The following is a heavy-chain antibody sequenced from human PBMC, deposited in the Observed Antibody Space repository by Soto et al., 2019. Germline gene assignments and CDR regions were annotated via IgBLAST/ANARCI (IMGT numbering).Heavy chain of an antibody. CDR3: ARGLRVYSSNFDY. V-gene: IGHV3-23*01. CDR2: ISGSGGST. J-gene: IGHJ4*02. CDR1: GFTFSTYA. D-gene: IGHD5-18*01. Sequence: SGGSLRLSCAASGFTFSTYAMSWVRQAPGKGLEWVSTISGSGGSTYYADSVKGRFTISRDNSKNTLYVQMNSLRAEDTAVYYCARGLRVYSSNFDYWGQGTLVTVSS.